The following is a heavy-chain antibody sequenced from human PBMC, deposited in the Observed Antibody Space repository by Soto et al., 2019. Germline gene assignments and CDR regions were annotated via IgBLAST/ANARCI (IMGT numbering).Heavy chain of an antibody. CDR1: GYTFTNYG. J-gene: IGHJ4*02. V-gene: IGHV1-18*04. CDR3: ARVPTDSSGYYKYYFDY. D-gene: IGHD3-22*01. CDR2: INPYNGNT. Sequence: ASVKVSCKTSGYTFTNYGIFWLRQDPGQGLEWMGWINPYNGNTYYAQKVQGRVTMTTDTSTSTAYMELRSLRSDDTAVYYCARVPTDSSGYYKYYFDYWGQGTLVTVSS.